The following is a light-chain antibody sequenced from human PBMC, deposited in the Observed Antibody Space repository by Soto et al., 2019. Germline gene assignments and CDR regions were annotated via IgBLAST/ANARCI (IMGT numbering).Light chain of an antibody. CDR3: QHYNSYSEA. CDR1: QTISSR. J-gene: IGKJ1*01. Sequence: DSQMNQSPSTLSGIVGDRVTLTCMASQTISSRLAWYQQKPGKAPKLLIYKASTLKSGVPSRFSGSGSGTEFTLTISSLQPDDFATYYCQHYNSYSEAFGQGTKVDI. V-gene: IGKV1-5*03. CDR2: KAS.